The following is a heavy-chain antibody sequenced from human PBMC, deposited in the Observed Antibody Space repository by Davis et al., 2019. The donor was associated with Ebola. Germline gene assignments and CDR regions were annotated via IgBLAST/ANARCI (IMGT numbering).Heavy chain of an antibody. CDR3: ARDTAYYYDSSLNY. CDR1: GFTFSSYA. V-gene: IGHV3-30-3*01. J-gene: IGHJ4*02. Sequence: PGGSLRLSCAASGFTFSSYAMHWVRQAPGKGLEWVAVISYDGSNKYYADSVKGRFTISRDNSKNTLYLQMNSLRAEDTAVYYCARDTAYYYDSSLNYWGQGTLVTVSS. CDR2: ISYDGSNK. D-gene: IGHD3-22*01.